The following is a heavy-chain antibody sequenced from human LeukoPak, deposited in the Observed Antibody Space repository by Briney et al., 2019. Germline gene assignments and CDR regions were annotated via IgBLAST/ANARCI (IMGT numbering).Heavy chain of an antibody. CDR1: GGSISSYY. J-gene: IGHJ4*02. CDR3: ARGVEQWLVPYFDY. CDR2: IYTSGST. D-gene: IGHD6-19*01. Sequence: SETLSLTCTVSGGSISSYYWNWIRQPAGKGLEWIGRIYTSGSTNYNPSLKSRVTMSVDTSKDQFSLKLSSVTAADTAVYYCARGVEQWLVPYFDYWGQGTLVTVSS. V-gene: IGHV4-4*07.